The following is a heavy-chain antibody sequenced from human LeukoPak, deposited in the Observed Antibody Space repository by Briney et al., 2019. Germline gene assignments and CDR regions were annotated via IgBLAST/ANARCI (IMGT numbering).Heavy chain of an antibody. CDR3: ARCGAAVTTHFSH. J-gene: IGHJ4*02. Sequence: GASVTVSCTASGYGFSNYGITWARQAPGQGLESMGWISASDGTTNYAQKVQGRVIMTTDTSTSTAYMELRSLRSDDTAVYYCARCGAAVTTHFSHWGQGTLVTVSS. D-gene: IGHD4-17*01. CDR2: ISASDGTT. CDR1: GYGFSNYG. V-gene: IGHV1-18*01.